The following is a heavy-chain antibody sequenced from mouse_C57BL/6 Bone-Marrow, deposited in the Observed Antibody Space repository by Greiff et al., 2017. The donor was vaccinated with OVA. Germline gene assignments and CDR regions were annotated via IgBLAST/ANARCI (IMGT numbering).Heavy chain of an antibody. D-gene: IGHD2-10*01. V-gene: IGHV5-4*01. J-gene: IGHJ3*01. Sequence: EVQLVASGGGLVKPGGSLKLSCAASGFTFSSYAMSWVRQTPEKRLEWVATISDGGSYTYYPDNVKGRFTISRDNAKNNLYLQMSHLKSEDTAMYYCARPTYWGQGTLVTVSA. CDR3: ARPTY. CDR2: ISDGGSYT. CDR1: GFTFSSYA.